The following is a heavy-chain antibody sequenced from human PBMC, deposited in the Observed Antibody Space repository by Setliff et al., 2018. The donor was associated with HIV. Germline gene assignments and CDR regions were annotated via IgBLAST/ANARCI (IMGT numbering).Heavy chain of an antibody. Sequence: SETLSLTCTVSGGSISSSSYYWGWIRQPPGKGLEWIGSIYYSGSTYYNPPLKSRVTISVDTSKNQFSLKLSSVTAADTAVYYCASYRKAERWLQLGGNFDYWGQGTRVTVS. CDR1: GGSISSSSYY. J-gene: IGHJ4*02. CDR3: ASYRKAERWLQLGGNFDY. D-gene: IGHD5-12*01. CDR2: IYYSGST. V-gene: IGHV4-39*01.